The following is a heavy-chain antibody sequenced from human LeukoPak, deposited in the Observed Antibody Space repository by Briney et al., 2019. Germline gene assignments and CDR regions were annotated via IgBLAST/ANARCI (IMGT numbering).Heavy chain of an antibody. CDR2: IYYSGST. D-gene: IGHD5-18*01. J-gene: IGHJ4*02. Sequence: SETLSLTCTVSGGSISSYYWSWIRQPPGKGLEWIGYIYYSGSTNYNPSLKSRVTISVDTSKDQFSLKLSSVTAADTAVYYCAREYIGYSYDRYIDYWGQGTLVTVPS. CDR3: AREYIGYSYDRYIDY. V-gene: IGHV4-59*01. CDR1: GGSISSYY.